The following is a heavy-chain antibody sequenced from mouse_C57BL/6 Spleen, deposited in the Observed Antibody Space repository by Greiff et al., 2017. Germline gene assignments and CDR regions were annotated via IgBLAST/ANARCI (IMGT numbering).Heavy chain of an antibody. CDR2: IYPGDGDT. CDR1: GYAFSSYW. J-gene: IGHJ4*01. Sequence: QVQLKQSGPELVKPGASVKISCKASGYAFSSYWMNWVKQRPGMGLEWIGRIYPGDGDTNYTGQFKGKATLTADKSSSTAYMQLSSLTSDDSAVDCCARSDSAYAIDYWGQGTSVTVSS. CDR3: ARSDSAYAIDY. D-gene: IGHD6-1*01. V-gene: IGHV1-82*01.